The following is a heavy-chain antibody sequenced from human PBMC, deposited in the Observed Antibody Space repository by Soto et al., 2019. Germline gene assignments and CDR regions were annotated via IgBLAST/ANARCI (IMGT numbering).Heavy chain of an antibody. CDR2: ISYDGSNK. Sequence: QVQLVESGGGVVQPGRSLRLSCAASGFTFRSYAIHWVRQAPGKGLEWVAVISYDGSNKCYADSVKGRFTISRDNSKNTLNLQMNSLRGEDTAVYYCARDRHRASFDYWGQGTLVTVSS. CDR1: GFTFRSYA. CDR3: ARDRHRASFDY. V-gene: IGHV3-30-3*01. J-gene: IGHJ4*02.